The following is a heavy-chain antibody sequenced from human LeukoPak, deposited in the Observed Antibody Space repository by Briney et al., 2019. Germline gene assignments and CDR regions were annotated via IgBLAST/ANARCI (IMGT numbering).Heavy chain of an antibody. V-gene: IGHV1-18*01. CDR3: ARDAGRFGEYEYNWFDP. CDR1: GCTFTSYG. J-gene: IGHJ5*02. CDR2: ISAYNGNT. Sequence: ASVKVSCKASGCTFTSYGISWVRQAPGQGLEWMGWISAYNGNTNYAQKLQGRVTMTTDTSTSTAYKELRSLRSDDTAVYYCARDAGRFGEYEYNWFDPWGQGTLVTVSS. D-gene: IGHD3-10*01.